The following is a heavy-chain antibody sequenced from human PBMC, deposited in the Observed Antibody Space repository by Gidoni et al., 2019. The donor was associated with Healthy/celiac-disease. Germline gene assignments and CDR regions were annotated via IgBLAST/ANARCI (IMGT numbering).Heavy chain of an antibody. V-gene: IGHV3-30*18. CDR1: GFTFSSYG. D-gene: IGHD4-4*01. J-gene: IGHJ6*02. CDR3: AKDKGGVTKNNYYYYYGMDV. Sequence: QVQLVESGGGVVQPGRSLRLSCAASGFTFSSYGMHWVRQAPGKGLEWVAVISYDGSNKYYADSVKGRFTISRDNSKNTLYLQMNSLRAEDTAVYYCAKDKGGVTKNNYYYYYGMDVWGQGTTVTVSS. CDR2: ISYDGSNK.